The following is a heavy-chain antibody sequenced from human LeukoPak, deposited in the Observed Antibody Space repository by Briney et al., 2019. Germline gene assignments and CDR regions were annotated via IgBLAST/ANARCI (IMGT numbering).Heavy chain of an antibody. V-gene: IGHV3-20*04. Sequence: GGSLRLSCAASGFTFSDHYMDWVRQAPGKGLEWVSGINWNGGSTGYADSVKGRFTISRDNAKNSLYPQMNSLRAEDTALYYCAREHYSSWYYFDYWGQGTLVTVSS. CDR1: GFTFSDHY. D-gene: IGHD6-13*01. CDR2: INWNGGST. J-gene: IGHJ4*02. CDR3: AREHYSSWYYFDY.